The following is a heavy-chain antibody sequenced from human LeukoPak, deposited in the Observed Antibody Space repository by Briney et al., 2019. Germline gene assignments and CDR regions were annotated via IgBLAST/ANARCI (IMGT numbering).Heavy chain of an antibody. V-gene: IGHV1-2*02. Sequence: ASVKVSCKASGYTFTGYYMRWVRQAPGQGFEWMGWINPNSGGTNYAQKFQGRVTMTRDTSISTAYMELSRLRSDDTAVYYCARGVLTYYYGSGSRHFDYWGQGTLVTVSS. CDR1: GYTFTGYY. J-gene: IGHJ4*02. D-gene: IGHD3-10*01. CDR2: INPNSGGT. CDR3: ARGVLTYYYGSGSRHFDY.